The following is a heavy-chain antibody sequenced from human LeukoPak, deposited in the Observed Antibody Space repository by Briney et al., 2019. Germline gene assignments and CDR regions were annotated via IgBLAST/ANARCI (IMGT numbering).Heavy chain of an antibody. V-gene: IGHV3-48*03. J-gene: IGHJ4*02. Sequence: GGSLRLSCSASGFPLRSYAMGWVRQAPGKGLEWVSYISSSGSTKNYADSVKGRFTISRDNAKNSLYLQMNSLRAEDTAVYYCAREGSSYAPSGPFYFDYWGQGTLVTVSS. CDR2: ISSSGSTK. CDR1: GFPLRSYA. CDR3: AREGSSYAPSGPFYFDY. D-gene: IGHD1-26*01.